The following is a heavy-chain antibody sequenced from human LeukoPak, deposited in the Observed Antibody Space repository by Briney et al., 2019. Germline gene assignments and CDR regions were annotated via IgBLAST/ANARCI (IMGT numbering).Heavy chain of an antibody. V-gene: IGHV4-4*02. D-gene: IGHD2/OR15-2a*01. CDR2: ISHSGTT. CDR1: GGSIDITNY. J-gene: IGHJ4*02. CDR3: TRENRPFCPFAY. Sequence: SETLSLTCGVSGGSIDITNYWSWVRQAPGKGLEWIGEISHSGTTDYNPSLRSRVTMFLDRANNQFSLSLTSVTAADSAVYYCTRENRPFCPFAYWGQGVLVTVSS.